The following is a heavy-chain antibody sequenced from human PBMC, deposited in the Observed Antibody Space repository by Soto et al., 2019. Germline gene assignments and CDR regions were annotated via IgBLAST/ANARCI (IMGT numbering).Heavy chain of an antibody. D-gene: IGHD3-22*01. CDR3: ALGDHYYESSGYYFDY. CDR2: VIPLFNTS. CDR1: GGTFSSYI. Sequence: QVQLVQSGAEVKKPGSSVKVSCKASGGTFSSYIIAWVRQAPGQGFEWMGGVIPLFNTSNYARKFQGRVTITADESTSTAYMGLSSLTSDDTAVFYCALGDHYYESSGYYFDYWGQGTLVTVSS. V-gene: IGHV1-69*01. J-gene: IGHJ4*02.